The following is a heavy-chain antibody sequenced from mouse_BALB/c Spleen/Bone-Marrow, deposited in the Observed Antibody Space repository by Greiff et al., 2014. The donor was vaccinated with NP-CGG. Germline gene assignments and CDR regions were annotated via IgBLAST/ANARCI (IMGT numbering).Heavy chain of an antibody. CDR1: GFPFRDFY. CDR2: SRPQANDYTT. V-gene: IGHV7-1*02. Sequence: QVVESGGGLVQPGGSLRLSCATSGFPFRDFYLAWVRQPPGQRLEWLVASRPQANDYTTEYSASVRGRFIVSRDISRSILYLQMNALRAKDTAIYYGARGTVDNWYFDVWGAGTTVTVSS. J-gene: IGHJ1*01. D-gene: IGHD1-1*01. CDR3: ARGTVDNWYFDV.